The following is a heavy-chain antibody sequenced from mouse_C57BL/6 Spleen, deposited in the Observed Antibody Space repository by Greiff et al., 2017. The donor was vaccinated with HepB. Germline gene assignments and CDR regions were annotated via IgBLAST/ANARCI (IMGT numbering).Heavy chain of an antibody. CDR3: TKVRPLDV. V-gene: IGHV1-15*01. CDR1: GYTFTDYE. Sequence: QVQLKESGAELVRPGASVTLSCKASGYTFTDYEMHWVKQTPVHGLEWIGAIDPETGGTAYNQKFKGKAILTADKSSSTAYMELRSLTSEDSAVYYCTKVRPLDVWGTGTTVTVSS. D-gene: IGHD1-2*01. CDR2: IDPETGGT. J-gene: IGHJ1*03.